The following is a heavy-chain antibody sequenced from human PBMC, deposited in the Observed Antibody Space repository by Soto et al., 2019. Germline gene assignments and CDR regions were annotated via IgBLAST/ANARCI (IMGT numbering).Heavy chain of an antibody. J-gene: IGHJ4*02. CDR2: ISGSGGST. V-gene: IGHV3-23*01. Sequence: EVQLLESGGGLVQPGGSLRLSCAASGFTFSSYAMSWVRQAPGKGLEWVSAISGSGGSTYYADSVKGRFTISRDNSENTLYLQMNSLRAEDTAVYYCAKLLGFFDILTGYAPDYWGQGTLVTVSS. CDR1: GFTFSSYA. D-gene: IGHD3-9*01. CDR3: AKLLGFFDILTGYAPDY.